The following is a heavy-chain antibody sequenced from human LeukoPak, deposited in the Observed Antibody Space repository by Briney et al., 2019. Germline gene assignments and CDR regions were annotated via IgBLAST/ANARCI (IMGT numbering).Heavy chain of an antibody. CDR2: SSSSSSIT. D-gene: IGHD3-10*01. Sequence: QSGGSLRLSCAASGFTFSSYSMNWVRQAPGKGLEWVSYSSSSSSITHYADSVKGRFTISRDSVENSLYLQMNDLRDEDTAVYYCARDGGYYYGLGSYFDYWGQGTLVTVSS. CDR3: ARDGGYYYGLGSYFDY. V-gene: IGHV3-48*02. CDR1: GFTFSSYS. J-gene: IGHJ4*02.